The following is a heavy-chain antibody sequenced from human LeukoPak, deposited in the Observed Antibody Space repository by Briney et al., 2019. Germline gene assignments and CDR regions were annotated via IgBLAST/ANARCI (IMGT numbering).Heavy chain of an antibody. CDR1: NGSISSSRYY. J-gene: IGHJ3*02. V-gene: IGHV4-39*01. Sequence: SETLSLTCTVSNGSISSSRYYWAWIRQPPGKGLEWIGSIYYSGSTHYNPSQKSRLTISVDTSKNQFFLRLSSGTAADTAVYYCARNCSRTSCSGTFDIWGRGTMVTVSS. CDR2: IYYSGST. CDR3: ARNCSRTSCSGTFDI. D-gene: IGHD2-2*01.